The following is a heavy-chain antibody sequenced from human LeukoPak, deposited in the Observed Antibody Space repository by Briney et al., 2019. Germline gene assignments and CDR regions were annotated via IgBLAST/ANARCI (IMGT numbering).Heavy chain of an antibody. Sequence: GGSLRLSCAASGFTFSIYAMSWVRQAPGKGLEWVSSISSSSSYIYYADSVKGRFTISRDNAKNSLYLQMNSLRAEDTAVYYCARERTAGWDAFDIWGQGTMVTVSS. J-gene: IGHJ3*02. D-gene: IGHD1-14*01. V-gene: IGHV3-21*01. CDR1: GFTFSIYA. CDR3: ARERTAGWDAFDI. CDR2: ISSSSSYI.